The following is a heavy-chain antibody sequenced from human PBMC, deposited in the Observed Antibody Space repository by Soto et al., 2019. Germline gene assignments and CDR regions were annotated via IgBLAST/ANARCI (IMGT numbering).Heavy chain of an antibody. V-gene: IGHV3-30*18. D-gene: IGHD5-18*01. Sequence: GGSLRLFCAASGFTFSSYGMHWVRQAPGKGLEWVAVISYGGSNKYYADSVKGRFTISRDNSKNTLYLQMNSLRAEDTAVYYCAKSDFGYSYGYDWAYWGQGTLVTVSS. CDR1: GFTFSSYG. CDR2: ISYGGSNK. J-gene: IGHJ4*02. CDR3: AKSDFGYSYGYDWAY.